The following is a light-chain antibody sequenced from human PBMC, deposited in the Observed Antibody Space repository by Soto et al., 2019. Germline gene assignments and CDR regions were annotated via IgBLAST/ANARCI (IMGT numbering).Light chain of an antibody. J-gene: IGKJ1*01. V-gene: IGKV1-8*01. CDR3: QQYNSYPRT. Sequence: AIRMTQSPSSLSASTGDRVTITCQASQGISSYLAWYQQKPGKAPKLLIYAASTLQSGVPSRFSGSGSGTDFTLTISCPQSEDFATYYCQQYNSYPRTFGQGTKVDIK. CDR1: QGISSY. CDR2: AAS.